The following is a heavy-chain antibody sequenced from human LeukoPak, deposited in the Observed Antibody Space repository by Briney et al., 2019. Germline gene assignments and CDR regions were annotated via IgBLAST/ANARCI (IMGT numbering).Heavy chain of an antibody. V-gene: IGHV1-18*01. CDR2: ISAYNGNT. D-gene: IGHD2-2*02. Sequence: ASVKVSCKASGYTFTSYGISWVRQAPGQGLEWMGWISAYNGNTNYAQKLQGRVTMTTDTSTSTAYMELRSLRSDDTAVYYCARGEYCSSTSCYIGFRFDYWGQGTLVTVSS. J-gene: IGHJ4*02. CDR3: ARGEYCSSTSCYIGFRFDY. CDR1: GYTFTSYG.